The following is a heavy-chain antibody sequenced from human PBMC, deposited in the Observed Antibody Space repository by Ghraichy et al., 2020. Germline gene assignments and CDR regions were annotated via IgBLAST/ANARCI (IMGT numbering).Heavy chain of an antibody. Sequence: SETLSLTCTVSGGSISSFYWSWIRQPPGKGLEWIGYIYSSGSTNYNPSLKSRVTISVDTSKNQFSLKLNSVTAADTAVYYCARLGGYSYGDPYDAFDIWGQGTMVSVSS. CDR1: GGSISSFY. CDR3: ARLGGYSYGDPYDAFDI. CDR2: IYSSGST. V-gene: IGHV4-4*09. D-gene: IGHD5-18*01. J-gene: IGHJ3*02.